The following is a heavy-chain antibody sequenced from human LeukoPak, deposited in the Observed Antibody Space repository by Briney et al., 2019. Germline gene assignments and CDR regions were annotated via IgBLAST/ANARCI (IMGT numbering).Heavy chain of an antibody. D-gene: IGHD3-10*01. CDR1: GGTFISYA. J-gene: IGHJ6*02. CDR2: IIPIFGTA. Sequence: GASVKVSCKASGGTFISYAISWVRQAPGQGLEWMGGIIPIFGTANYAQKFQGRVTITADESTSTAYMELSSLRSEDTAVYYCARASGGYYGSGSYYIDYYYGMDVWGQGTTVTVSS. CDR3: ARASGGYYGSGSYYIDYYYGMDV. V-gene: IGHV1-69*13.